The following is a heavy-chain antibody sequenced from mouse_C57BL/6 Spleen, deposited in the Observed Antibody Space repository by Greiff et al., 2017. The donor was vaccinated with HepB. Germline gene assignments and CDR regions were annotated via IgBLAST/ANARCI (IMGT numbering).Heavy chain of an antibody. CDR2: IYPGSGST. CDR3: AREGMDY. V-gene: IGHV1-55*01. Sequence: QVHVKQPGAELVKPGASVKMSCKASGYTFTSYWITWVKQRPGQGLEWIGDIYPGSGSTNYNEKFKSKATLTVDTSSSTAYMQLSSLTSEDSAVYYCAREGMDYWGQGTSVTVSS. J-gene: IGHJ4*01. CDR1: GYTFTSYW.